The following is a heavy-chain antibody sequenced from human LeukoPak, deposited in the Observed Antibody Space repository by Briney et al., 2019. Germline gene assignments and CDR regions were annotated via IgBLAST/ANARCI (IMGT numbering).Heavy chain of an antibody. CDR3: TRASPYDSSGYYLY. Sequence: PGGSLRLSCAASGFTFSNAWMNWVRQAPGKGLEWVGRIKSKTDGGTTDYAAPVKGRFTISRDDSKNTLYLQMNSLKTEDTAVYYCTRASPYDSSGYYLYWGQGTLVTVSS. V-gene: IGHV3-15*07. CDR2: IKSKTDGGTT. J-gene: IGHJ4*02. CDR1: GFTFSNAW. D-gene: IGHD3-22*01.